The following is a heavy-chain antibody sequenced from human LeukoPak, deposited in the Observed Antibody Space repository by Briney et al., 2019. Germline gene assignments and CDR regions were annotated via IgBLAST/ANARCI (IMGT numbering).Heavy chain of an antibody. CDR3: ARGNSSSHSNWFDP. J-gene: IGHJ5*02. D-gene: IGHD6-13*01. Sequence: SETLSLTCTVSGGSISSYYWSWIRQPPGKGLEWIGYIYYSGSTNYNPSLKSRVTISVDTSKNQFSLKLSSVTAADTAVYYCARGNSSSHSNWFDPWGQGTLVTVSS. CDR1: GGSISSYY. V-gene: IGHV4-59*01. CDR2: IYYSGST.